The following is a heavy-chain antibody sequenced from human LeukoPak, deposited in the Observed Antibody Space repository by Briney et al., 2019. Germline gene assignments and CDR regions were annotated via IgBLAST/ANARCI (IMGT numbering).Heavy chain of an antibody. J-gene: IGHJ5*02. D-gene: IGHD3-3*01. CDR2: IYYSGST. CDR1: GGSISSSSYY. Sequence: PSETLSLTCTVSGGSISSSSYYWGWIRQPPGKGLEWIGSIYYSGSTYYNPSLKSRVTISVDTSKNQFSLKLNSVTAADTAVYYCARTYYDSWSGPGPKPKRFDPWGQGTLVTVSS. CDR3: ARTYYDSWSGPGPKPKRFDP. V-gene: IGHV4-39*01.